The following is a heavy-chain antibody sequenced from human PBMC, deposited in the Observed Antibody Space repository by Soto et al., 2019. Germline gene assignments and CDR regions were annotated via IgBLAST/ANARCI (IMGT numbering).Heavy chain of an antibody. V-gene: IGHV1-2*02. D-gene: IGHD3-9*01. CDR3: ARPPGYISDWYYFDL. CDR2: ISPKSGVT. CDR1: GYSFINYY. J-gene: IGHJ4*02. Sequence: GASVKVSCKVSGYSFINYYTHWVRRAPGQGFEWMGRISPKSGVTDYAQKFQGRVSLTWDTSLNTAYMELSSLMSEDTAVYYCARPPGYISDWYYFDLWGQGTQVTVSS.